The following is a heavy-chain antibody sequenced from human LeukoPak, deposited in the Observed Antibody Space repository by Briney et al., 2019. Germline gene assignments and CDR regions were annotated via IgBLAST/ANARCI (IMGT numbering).Heavy chain of an antibody. Sequence: ASVKVSCKASGYTFTSYGISWVRQAPGQGLEWMGWISAYNGNTNYAQKLQGRVTMTTDTSTSTAYMELSSLRSEDTAVYYCARDRIEMATFDCMDVWGQGTTVTVSS. V-gene: IGHV1-18*01. D-gene: IGHD5-24*01. CDR3: ARDRIEMATFDCMDV. CDR2: ISAYNGNT. J-gene: IGHJ6*02. CDR1: GYTFTSYG.